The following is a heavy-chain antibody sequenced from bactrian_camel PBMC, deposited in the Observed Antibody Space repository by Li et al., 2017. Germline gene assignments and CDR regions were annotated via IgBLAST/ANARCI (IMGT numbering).Heavy chain of an antibody. J-gene: IGHJ4*01. CDR1: THSSTNCG. V-gene: IGHV3S67*01. Sequence: DVQLVESGGGSVQSGGSLRLSCTASTHSSTNCGVHWLRQAPGKERELVATSSRDGSTWYADSVKARFAMAQDAAKNTYYLEMNPLKIEDTATYYCSLDSFSLECYSGPTQGTQVTVS. D-gene: IGHD3*01. CDR2: SSRDGST.